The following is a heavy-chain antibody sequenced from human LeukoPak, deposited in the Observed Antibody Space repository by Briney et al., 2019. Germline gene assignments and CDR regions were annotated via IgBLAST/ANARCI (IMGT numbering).Heavy chain of an antibody. V-gene: IGHV3-23*01. J-gene: IGHJ4*02. CDR1: GFTFSTYA. CDR2: VSGSGSSA. D-gene: IGHD3-22*01. Sequence: GGSLRLSCAASGFTFSTYAMSWVRRAPGKGLEWVSTVSGSGSSAYYADSVKGRFTISRDNSKNTLYLQMNSLRAEDTAVYYCAKHSYDSSGYYSIDYWGQGTLVTVFS. CDR3: AKHSYDSSGYYSIDY.